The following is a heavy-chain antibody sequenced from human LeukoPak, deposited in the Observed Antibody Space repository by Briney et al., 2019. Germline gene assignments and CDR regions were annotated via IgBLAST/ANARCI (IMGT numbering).Heavy chain of an antibody. Sequence: PGGSLRLSCAASGFTFSSYGMSWVRQAPGKGLEWVSAISGSGGSTYYADSVKGRFTISRDNSKNTLYLQMNSLRAEDTAVYYCARHYDSSGYYYPSDYWGQGTLVTVSS. J-gene: IGHJ4*02. CDR1: GFTFSSYG. V-gene: IGHV3-23*01. CDR3: ARHYDSSGYYYPSDY. CDR2: ISGSGGST. D-gene: IGHD3-22*01.